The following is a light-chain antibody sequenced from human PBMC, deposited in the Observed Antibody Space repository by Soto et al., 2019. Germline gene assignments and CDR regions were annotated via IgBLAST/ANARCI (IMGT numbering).Light chain of an antibody. V-gene: IGKV3-11*01. Sequence: EIVLTQSPATLSLSPGDRATLSCRASQSVSSYLAWYQQKPGQAPRLLIYAASNRATGIPARFSGSGSETDFTLTNASLEPEDFAVYYCQQRSNWPSTFGGGTTVEIK. CDR2: AAS. J-gene: IGKJ4*01. CDR3: QQRSNWPST. CDR1: QSVSSY.